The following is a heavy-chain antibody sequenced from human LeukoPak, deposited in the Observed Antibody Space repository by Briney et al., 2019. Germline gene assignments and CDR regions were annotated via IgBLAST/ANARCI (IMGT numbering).Heavy chain of an antibody. J-gene: IGHJ4*02. CDR2: ISSSGSPI. Sequence: PGGSLLLSCAASEFTFSHYEMNWVRQAPGKGLEWLSYISSSGSPIYQADSVKGRYTISRDNAKNSLYLQMNSLRAEDTAVYYCAKGFNGVVVDLDYWGQGTLVTVSS. V-gene: IGHV3-48*03. D-gene: IGHD2-15*01. CDR3: AKGFNGVVVDLDY. CDR1: EFTFSHYE.